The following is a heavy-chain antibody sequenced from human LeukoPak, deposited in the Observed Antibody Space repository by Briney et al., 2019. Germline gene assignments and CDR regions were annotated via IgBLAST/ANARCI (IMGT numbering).Heavy chain of an antibody. Sequence: SETLSLTCAVYGGSFSGYYWSWIRQPPGKGLEWIGEINHSGSTNYNPSLKSRVTISVDTSKNQFSLKLSSVTAADTAVYYCARDAYSYGSDDAFNIWGQGTMVTVSS. CDR2: INHSGST. CDR3: ARDAYSYGSDDAFNI. V-gene: IGHV4-34*01. J-gene: IGHJ3*02. D-gene: IGHD5-18*01. CDR1: GGSFSGYY.